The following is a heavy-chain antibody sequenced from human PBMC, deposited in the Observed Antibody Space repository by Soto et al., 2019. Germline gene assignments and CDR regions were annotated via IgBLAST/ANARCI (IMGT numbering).Heavy chain of an antibody. CDR3: AKYNRWLSDY. D-gene: IGHD3-22*01. Sequence: LRLYCAASGFTFSSYGMHWVRQAPGKGLEWVAVISYDGSNKYYADSVKGRFTISRDNSKNTLYLQMNSLRAEDTAVYYCAKYNRWLSDYWGQGTLVTVS. CDR1: GFTFSSYG. J-gene: IGHJ4*02. V-gene: IGHV3-30*18. CDR2: ISYDGSNK.